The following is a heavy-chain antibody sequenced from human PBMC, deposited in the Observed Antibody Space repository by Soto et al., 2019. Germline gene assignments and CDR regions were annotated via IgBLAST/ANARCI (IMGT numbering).Heavy chain of an antibody. CDR3: ARDRYSSGWDHYYYYYYMDV. CDR2: IWYDGSNK. V-gene: IGHV3-33*01. CDR1: GFTFSSYG. D-gene: IGHD6-19*01. Sequence: QVQLVESGGGVVQPGRSLGLSCAASGFTFSSYGMHWVRQAPGKGLEWVAVIWYDGSNKYYADSVKGRFTISRDNSKNTLYLQMNSRRAEDTAVYYCARDRYSSGWDHYYYYYYMDVWGKGTTVTVSS. J-gene: IGHJ6*03.